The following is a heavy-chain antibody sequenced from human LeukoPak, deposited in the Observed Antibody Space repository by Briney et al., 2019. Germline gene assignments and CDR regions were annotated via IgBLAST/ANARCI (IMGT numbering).Heavy chain of an antibody. CDR2: IIPVFGVA. CDR3: ARGHYGSGF. D-gene: IGHD3-10*01. J-gene: IGHJ4*02. V-gene: IGHV1-69*05. Sequence: GSSVKVSCKASGGTFSSQTINWVRQAPGGGLEWMGRIIPVFGVADYAQKFQGRFTITTDEPTRTGYKELSSLTFDDTAVYYCARGHYGSGFWGQKTLVIVSS. CDR1: GGTFSSQT.